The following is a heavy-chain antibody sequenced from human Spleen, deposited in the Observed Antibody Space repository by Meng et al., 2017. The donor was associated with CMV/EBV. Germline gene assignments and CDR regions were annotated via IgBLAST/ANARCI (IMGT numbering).Heavy chain of an antibody. CDR1: GFTFSSNY. CDR2: IYSGGTT. CDR3: AKDLRVLRGIIKSYYGMDV. D-gene: IGHD3-10*01. Sequence: GESLKISCAASGFTFSSNYMNWVRQAPGKGLEWVSVIYSGGTTYYADSVKGRFTISRDISKNTLYLQMHSLRAEDTALYYCAKDLRVLRGIIKSYYGMDVWGQGTTVTVSS. V-gene: IGHV3-53*05. J-gene: IGHJ6*02.